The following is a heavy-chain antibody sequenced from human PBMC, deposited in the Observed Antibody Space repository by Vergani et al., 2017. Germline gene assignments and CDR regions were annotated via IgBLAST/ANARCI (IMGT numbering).Heavy chain of an antibody. Sequence: QVQLQQWGAGLLKPSETLSLTCAVYGGSFSGYYWSWIRQPPGKGLEWIGEINHSGSTNYNPSLKSRVTISVDTSKNQFSLKLSSVTAADTAVYYCARGLQIWGYYYYYMDVWGKGTTVTVSS. CDR1: GGSFSGYY. CDR2: INHSGST. CDR3: ARGLQIWGYYYYYMDV. D-gene: IGHD5-18*01. J-gene: IGHJ6*03. V-gene: IGHV4-34*01.